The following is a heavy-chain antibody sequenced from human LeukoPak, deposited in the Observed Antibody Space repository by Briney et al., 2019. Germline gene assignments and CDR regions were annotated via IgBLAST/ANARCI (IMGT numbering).Heavy chain of an antibody. CDR3: ARTSAAGILNWFDP. CDR2: IYYSGST. V-gene: IGHV4-61*05. D-gene: IGHD6-13*01. Sequence: SETLSLTCTVSGGSISSSSYYWGWIRQPPGKGLEWIGYIYYSGSTNYNPSLKSRVTISVDASKNQFSLRLSSVTAADTAVYYCARTSAAGILNWFDPWGQGNLVTVSS. CDR1: GGSISSSSYY. J-gene: IGHJ5*02.